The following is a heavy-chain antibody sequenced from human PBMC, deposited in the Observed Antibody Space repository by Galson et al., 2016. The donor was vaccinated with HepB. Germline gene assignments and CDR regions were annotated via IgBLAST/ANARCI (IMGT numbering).Heavy chain of an antibody. CDR2: INTYTGNP. J-gene: IGHJ4*02. CDR1: GYTFISYA. Sequence: SVKVSCKASGYTFISYAMNWLRQAPGQGPEWMGWINTYTGNPTYAPGFTGRFVFSLDTSVSTTYLQTSSLTTEDTAVYYCARVVTSGWPNPFEYWGQGTLVTVAS. V-gene: IGHV7-4-1*02. D-gene: IGHD6-25*01. CDR3: ARVVTSGWPNPFEY.